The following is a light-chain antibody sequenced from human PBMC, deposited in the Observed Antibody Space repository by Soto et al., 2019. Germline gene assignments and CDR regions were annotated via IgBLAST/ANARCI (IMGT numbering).Light chain of an antibody. CDR1: QSISSSY. V-gene: IGKV3-20*01. CDR2: GAS. J-gene: IGKJ1*01. CDR3: QQYGSSSWT. Sequence: EIVLTQPPCTLSLSPGKRATLSCRASQSISSSYLAWYQQRPGQAPRLLIYGASSRATGIPDRFSGSGSGTEFTLTISRLEPEDFAVYYCQQYGSSSWTFGQGTKVDIK.